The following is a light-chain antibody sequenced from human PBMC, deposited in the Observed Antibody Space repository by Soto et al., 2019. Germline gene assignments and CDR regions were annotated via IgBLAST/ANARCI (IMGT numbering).Light chain of an antibody. CDR3: QQYNNWPLT. V-gene: IGKV3-15*01. CDR2: GAS. J-gene: IGKJ4*01. Sequence: EIVMTQSPATLSVSPGERVTLSYRASQSVSDNLAWYQQKPGQAPRLLIYGASTRATGIPARFSGSGSGTEFTLTISSLQSEDFAVYYCQQYNNWPLTFGGGTKVEIK. CDR1: QSVSDN.